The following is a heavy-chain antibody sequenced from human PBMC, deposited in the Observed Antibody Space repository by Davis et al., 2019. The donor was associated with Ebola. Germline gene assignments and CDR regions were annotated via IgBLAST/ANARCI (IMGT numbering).Heavy chain of an antibody. V-gene: IGHV1-69*13. Sequence: SVKVSCKASGGTFANYAISWVRQAPGQGLEWVGGIILISGTTSYAQKFQGRVTITADESTNTVYMELTSLTSEDTAVYYCARGGYSTSWYSFHSWAQGSLVTVSS. CDR1: GGTFANYA. CDR3: ARGGYSTSWYSFHS. D-gene: IGHD6-13*01. J-gene: IGHJ4*02. CDR2: IILISGTT.